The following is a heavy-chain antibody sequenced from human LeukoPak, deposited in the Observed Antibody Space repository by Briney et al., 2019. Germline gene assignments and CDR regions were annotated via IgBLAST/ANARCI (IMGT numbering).Heavy chain of an antibody. J-gene: IGHJ4*02. CDR3: VREVGATIDY. V-gene: IGHV4-34*01. D-gene: IGHD1-26*01. CDR1: GGSFSGYY. CDR2: INHSGST. Sequence: SETLSLTCAVYGGSFSGYYWSWIRQPPGKGLEWIGEINHSGSTNYNPSLKSRVTISVDTSKNQFSLKLTSVTAADTAVYYCVREVGATIDYWGQGTLVTVSS.